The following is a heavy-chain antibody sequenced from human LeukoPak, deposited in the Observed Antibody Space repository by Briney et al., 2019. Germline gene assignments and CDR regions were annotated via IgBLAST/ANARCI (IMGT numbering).Heavy chain of an antibody. Sequence: PSETLSLTCTVSGGSISSYYWSWIRQPPGKGLEWIGYIYYSGSTYYNPSLKSRVTISVDTSKNQFSLRLSSVTAADTAVYYCARGGFLEWPRYDAFDIWGQGTMVTVSS. V-gene: IGHV4-59*01. CDR1: GGSISSYY. CDR2: IYYSGST. CDR3: ARGGFLEWPRYDAFDI. J-gene: IGHJ3*02. D-gene: IGHD3-3*01.